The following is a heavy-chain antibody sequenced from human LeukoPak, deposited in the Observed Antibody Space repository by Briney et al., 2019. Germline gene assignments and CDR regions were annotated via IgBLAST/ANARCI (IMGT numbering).Heavy chain of an antibody. CDR2: ISAYNGNT. V-gene: IGHV1-18*01. CDR3: ARVSGYDYFSDLFDY. D-gene: IGHD5-12*01. Sequence: ASVKVSCKASGYTFTSYGISWVRQAPGQGLEWMGWISAYNGNTNYAQKLQGGVTMTTDTSTSTAYMELRSLRSDDTAVYYCARVSGYDYFSDLFDYWGQGTLVTVSS. CDR1: GYTFTSYG. J-gene: IGHJ4*02.